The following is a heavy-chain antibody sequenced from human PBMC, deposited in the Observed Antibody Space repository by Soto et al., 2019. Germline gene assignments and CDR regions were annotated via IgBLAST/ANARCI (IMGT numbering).Heavy chain of an antibody. CDR1: GFTVSTNY. Sequence: EVQLVETGGGLIQPGGSLRLSCAVSGFTVSTNYMSWVRQAAGKGLEWVSALYSGGSTYYADSVKGRFTISRDNSKNTLHLQMNSLRAEDKALYYCARHRDAFSSTFDYWGQGTLVTVSS. D-gene: IGHD3-3*02. V-gene: IGHV3-53*02. CDR3: ARHRDAFSSTFDY. J-gene: IGHJ4*02. CDR2: LYSGGST.